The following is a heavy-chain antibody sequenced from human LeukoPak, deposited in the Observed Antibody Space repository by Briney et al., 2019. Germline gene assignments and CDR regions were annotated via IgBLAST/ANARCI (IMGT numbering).Heavy chain of an antibody. CDR1: GGSISGYY. V-gene: IGHV4-59*12. CDR3: VHVLAGGFDP. CDR2: IYHSGSF. Sequence: SETLSLTCTVSGGSISGYYWSWIRQPPGKGLEWIGEIYHSGSFNYNPSLQSRVTISLDKSQNQFSLRLTSVTAADTAVYYCVHVLAGGFDPWGQGTLVTVSS. D-gene: IGHD2-8*02. J-gene: IGHJ5*02.